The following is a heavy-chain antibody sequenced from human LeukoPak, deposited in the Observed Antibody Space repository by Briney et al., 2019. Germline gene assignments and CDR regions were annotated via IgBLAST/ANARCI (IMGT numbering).Heavy chain of an antibody. Sequence: PGGSLRLSCAASGFTFSSYGMHWVRQAPGKGLEWVAVIWYDGSNKYYADSVKGRFTISRDNSKNTLYLQMNSLRAEDTAVYYCAKEKRSSGWYAYWGQGTLVTVSS. J-gene: IGHJ4*02. CDR3: AKEKRSSGWYAY. CDR2: IWYDGSNK. D-gene: IGHD6-19*01. CDR1: GFTFSSYG. V-gene: IGHV3-33*06.